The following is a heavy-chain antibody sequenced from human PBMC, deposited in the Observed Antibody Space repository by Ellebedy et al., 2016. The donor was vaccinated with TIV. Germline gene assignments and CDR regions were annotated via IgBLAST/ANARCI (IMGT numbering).Heavy chain of an antibody. CDR1: GFYLSRYA. Sequence: GESLKISCASSGFYLSRYAMHWVRQAPAEGLEWVALISYDGSNKYYADSVKGRFTISRDNSKNTVDLQMNSRRLEDTAVDYCAKARGYGSGTYRHFDHWGQGMLVIVSS. CDR2: ISYDGSNK. CDR3: AKARGYGSGTYRHFDH. J-gene: IGHJ4*02. V-gene: IGHV3-30*18. D-gene: IGHD3-10*01.